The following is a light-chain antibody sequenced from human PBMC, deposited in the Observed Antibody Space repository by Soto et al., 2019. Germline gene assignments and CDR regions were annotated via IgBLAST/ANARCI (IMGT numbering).Light chain of an antibody. V-gene: IGLV1-51*01. CDR2: DNN. CDR3: GTWDSSLSSAV. J-gene: IGLJ3*02. Sequence: QSVLTQPPSVSAAPGQKVTISCSGSSSNIGNKYVSWYQQLPGTAPKLLIYDNNKRPSGIPDRFSGSKSGTSATLGITGLRTGDEADYYCGTWDSSLSSAVFGGGTKLTVL. CDR1: SSNIGNKY.